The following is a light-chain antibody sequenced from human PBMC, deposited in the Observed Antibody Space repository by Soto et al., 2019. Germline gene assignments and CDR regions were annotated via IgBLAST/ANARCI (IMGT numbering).Light chain of an antibody. CDR1: QSVSSN. CDR3: HQYNFWPT. CDR2: GTS. Sequence: EIVMTQSPATLSVSPGERATLSCRASQSVSSNLAWYQQKPGQSPRLLIYGTSTRATGIPARFSGSGSGTEFTLTISSLQSEAFAVYYCHQYNFWPTFGQGTKVDIK. J-gene: IGKJ1*01. V-gene: IGKV3-15*01.